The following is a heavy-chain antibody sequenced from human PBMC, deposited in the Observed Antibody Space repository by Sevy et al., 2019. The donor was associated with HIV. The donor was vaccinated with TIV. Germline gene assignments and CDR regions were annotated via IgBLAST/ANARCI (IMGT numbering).Heavy chain of an antibody. D-gene: IGHD1-26*01. Sequence: GGSLRLSCAASGFTFSSYGMHWVRQAPGKGLEWVAVISYDGSNKYYADSVKGRFTISRDNSKNTLYLQMNSLRAEDTAVYYCAKDGSGSYMGDGYFDYWGQGTLVTVSS. J-gene: IGHJ4*02. CDR1: GFTFSSYG. V-gene: IGHV3-30*18. CDR2: ISYDGSNK. CDR3: AKDGSGSYMGDGYFDY.